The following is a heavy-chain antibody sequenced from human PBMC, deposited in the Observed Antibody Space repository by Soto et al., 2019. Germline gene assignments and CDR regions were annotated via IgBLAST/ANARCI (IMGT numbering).Heavy chain of an antibody. CDR3: ARRTTGTTLAYYGMDV. Sequence: PGESLKISCKGSGYSFTSYWISWVRQMPGKGLEWMGRIDPSDSYTNYSPSFQGHVTISADKSISTAYLQWSSLKASDTAMYYCARRTTGTTLAYYGMDVWGQGTTVTVSS. J-gene: IGHJ6*02. CDR1: GYSFTSYW. CDR2: IDPSDSYT. D-gene: IGHD1-7*01. V-gene: IGHV5-10-1*01.